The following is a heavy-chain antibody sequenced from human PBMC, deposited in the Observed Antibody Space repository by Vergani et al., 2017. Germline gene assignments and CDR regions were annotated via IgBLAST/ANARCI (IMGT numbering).Heavy chain of an antibody. V-gene: IGHV4-31*01. CDR2: IYYSGST. CDR1: GGSISSGGYY. D-gene: IGHD1-1*01. J-gene: IGHJ6*03. CDR3: AREDLQLEPYVMDV. Sequence: QVQLQESCPGLVKPSQTLSLTCTVPGGSISSGGYYWSSIRQHPGKGLEWIGYIYYSGSTYYNPSLKSQVTISVDTSKNQFSLKLSSVTAADTAVYYCAREDLQLEPYVMDVWGKGTTVTVSS.